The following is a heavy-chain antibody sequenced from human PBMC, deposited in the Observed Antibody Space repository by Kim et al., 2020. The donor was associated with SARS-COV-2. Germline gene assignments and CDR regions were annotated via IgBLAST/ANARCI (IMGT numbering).Heavy chain of an antibody. D-gene: IGHD3-10*01. CDR2: ISGSGDRT. CDR1: GFIFSNYA. V-gene: IGHV3-23*01. Sequence: GGSLRLSCAGSGFIFSNYAVSWVRQAPGKGLEWVSAISGSGDRTFYTDSVRGRVTISRDNSKNTVYLQLNGLRVEDAAVYYCVKHWGSGTYYNYFDYWGQGSLVTVSS. CDR3: VKHWGSGTYYNYFDY. J-gene: IGHJ4*02.